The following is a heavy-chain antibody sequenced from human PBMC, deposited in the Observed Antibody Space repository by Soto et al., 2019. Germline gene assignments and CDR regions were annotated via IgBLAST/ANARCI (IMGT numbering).Heavy chain of an antibody. J-gene: IGHJ6*02. CDR3: ARLAGGKGGRLSGRNYYGMDV. CDR2: IYPDDSDT. CDR1: GYTFSAYW. D-gene: IGHD2-15*01. Sequence: GESLKISCKASGYTFSAYWIGWVRQMPGKGLEWMGNIYPDDSDTSYNPSFDGRVTVSADKSISTAYLQWSSLKASDTAMYYCARLAGGKGGRLSGRNYYGMDVWGQGTTVTVSS. V-gene: IGHV5-51*01.